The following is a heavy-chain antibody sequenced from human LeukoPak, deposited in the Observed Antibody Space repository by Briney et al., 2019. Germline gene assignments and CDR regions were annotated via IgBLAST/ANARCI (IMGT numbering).Heavy chain of an antibody. CDR3: ARGGIQVSGIDEFDY. J-gene: IGHJ4*02. V-gene: IGHV3-13*01. CDR1: GFTFIDYD. D-gene: IGHD6-19*01. CDR2: IGIRGDT. Sequence: GGSLRLSCAASGFTFIDYDMHWVSQVIGKGLEWVSAIGIRGDTHYSGSVKGRFTISRENAESSLYLQMNSLRAEDTAVYYCARGGIQVSGIDEFDYWGQGTLVTVSS.